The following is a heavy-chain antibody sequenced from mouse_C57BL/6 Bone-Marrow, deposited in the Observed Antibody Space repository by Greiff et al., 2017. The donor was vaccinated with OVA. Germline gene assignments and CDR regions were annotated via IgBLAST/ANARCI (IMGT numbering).Heavy chain of an antibody. V-gene: IGHV1-4*01. Sequence: VQLQESGAELARPGASVKMSCKASGYTFTSYTMHWVKQRPGQGLEWIGYINPSSGYTKYNQKFKDKATLTADKSSSTAYMQLSSLTSEDSAVYYCARVGLRRGSGFAYWGQGTLVTVSA. CDR2: INPSSGYT. J-gene: IGHJ3*01. CDR1: GYTFTSYT. CDR3: ARVGLRRGSGFAY. D-gene: IGHD2-2*01.